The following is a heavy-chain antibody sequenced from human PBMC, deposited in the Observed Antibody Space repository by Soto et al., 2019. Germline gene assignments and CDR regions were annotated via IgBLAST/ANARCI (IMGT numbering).Heavy chain of an antibody. J-gene: IGHJ4*02. CDR3: ARDRGYSYSISWYYFDY. V-gene: IGHV1-69*08. CDR2: IIPILGIA. D-gene: IGHD6-13*01. Sequence: QVQLVQSGAEVKKPGSSVKVSCKASGGTFSSYTISWVRQSPGQGLEWMGRIIPILGIANYAQKFQGRVTITADKSTSTAYMELSSLRSEDTAVSYCARDRGYSYSISWYYFDYWGQGTLVTVSS. CDR1: GGTFSSYT.